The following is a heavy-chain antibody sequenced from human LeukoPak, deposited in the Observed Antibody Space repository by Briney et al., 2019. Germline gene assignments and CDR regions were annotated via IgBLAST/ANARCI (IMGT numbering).Heavy chain of an antibody. Sequence: GRSLRLSCAASGFTFSSYGMHWVRQAPGKGLEWVAVISYDGSNKYYADSVKGRFTISRDNSKNTLYLQMNSLRAEDTAVYYCASGSSWHQDYWGQGTLVTVSS. CDR3: ASGSSWHQDY. D-gene: IGHD6-13*01. V-gene: IGHV3-30*03. CDR2: ISYDGSNK. J-gene: IGHJ4*02. CDR1: GFTFSSYG.